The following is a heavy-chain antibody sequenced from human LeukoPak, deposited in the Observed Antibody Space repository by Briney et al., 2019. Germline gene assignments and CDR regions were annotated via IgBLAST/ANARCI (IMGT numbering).Heavy chain of an antibody. J-gene: IGHJ4*02. CDR3: ARVSIAVAVHFDY. Sequence: GGSLRLSCAASGFTFSSYWMHWVRQAPGKGLVWVSRINSDGSSTSYADSVKGRFTISRDNAKNPLYLQMNSLRAEDTAVYYCARVSIAVAVHFDYWGQGTLVTVSS. CDR2: INSDGSST. V-gene: IGHV3-74*01. D-gene: IGHD6-19*01. CDR1: GFTFSSYW.